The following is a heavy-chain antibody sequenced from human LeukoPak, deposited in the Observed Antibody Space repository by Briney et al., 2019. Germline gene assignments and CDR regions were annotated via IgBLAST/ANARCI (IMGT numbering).Heavy chain of an antibody. D-gene: IGHD6-13*01. J-gene: IGHJ4*02. V-gene: IGHV4-61*02. CDR3: ARTGIGYSSSWYDFDY. CDR2: IYSSGTT. CDR1: GGSISSGTYY. Sequence: SETLSLTCTVSGGSISSGTYYWSWIRQPAGKGLEWIGRIYSSGTTNYNPSLKSRVTISLDTSKNQFSLKLSSVTAADTAVYYCARTGIGYSSSWYDFDYWGQGTLVTVSS.